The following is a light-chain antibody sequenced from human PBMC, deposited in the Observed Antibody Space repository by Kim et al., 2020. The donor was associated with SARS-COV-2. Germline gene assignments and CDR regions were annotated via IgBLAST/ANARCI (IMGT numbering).Light chain of an antibody. Sequence: SSELTQDPAVSVALGQTVRITCPGDSLRSYYASWYQQKPGQAPVLVIYGKNNRPSGIPDRFSGSSSGTTASLTITGAQSADEASYYCNSRDSSGNHPVVF. CDR2: GKN. CDR3: NSRDSSGNHPVV. V-gene: IGLV3-19*01. CDR1: SLRSYY. J-gene: IGLJ2*01.